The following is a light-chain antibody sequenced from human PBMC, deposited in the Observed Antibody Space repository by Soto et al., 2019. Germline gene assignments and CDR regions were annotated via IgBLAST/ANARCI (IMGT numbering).Light chain of an antibody. J-gene: IGKJ1*01. CDR3: QQYNSYWT. V-gene: IGKV1-9*01. CDR1: QGTSRY. CDR2: AAS. Sequence: IQLTQSPSSLSASVGDRVTITCRASQGTSRYLAWYQQKLGTAPKLLIYAASTLQSGVPSRFIGSRSGTEFTLTISSLQPDDFATYYCQQYNSYWTFGRGTKVDIK.